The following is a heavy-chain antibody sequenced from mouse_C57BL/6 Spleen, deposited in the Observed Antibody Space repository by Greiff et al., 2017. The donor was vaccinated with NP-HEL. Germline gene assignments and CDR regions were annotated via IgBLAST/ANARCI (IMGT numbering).Heavy chain of an antibody. Sequence: VQLQQSGPELVKPGASVKISCKASGYAFSSSWMNWVKQRPGKGLEWIGRIYPGDGDTNYNGKFKGKATLTADKSSSTAYMQLSSLRSEDSAVYLLARKSQNPFAYWGQGTLVTVSA. J-gene: IGHJ3*01. CDR2: IYPGDGDT. V-gene: IGHV1-82*01. CDR3: ARKSQNPFAY. CDR1: GYAFSSSW.